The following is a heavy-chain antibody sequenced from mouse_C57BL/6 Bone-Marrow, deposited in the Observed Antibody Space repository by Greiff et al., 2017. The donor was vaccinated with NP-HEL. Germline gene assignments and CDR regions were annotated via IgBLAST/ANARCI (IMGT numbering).Heavy chain of an antibody. D-gene: IGHD6-2*01. V-gene: IGHV10-1*01. CDR1: GFSFNTYA. Sequence: DAGGGLVQPKGSLKLSCAASGFSFNTYAMNWVRQAPGKGLEWVARIRSKSNNYATYYADSVKDRFTISRDDSESMLYLQMNNLKTEDTAMYYCVRHSLFDYWGQGTTLTVSS. J-gene: IGHJ2*01. CDR3: VRHSLFDY. CDR2: IRSKSNNYAT.